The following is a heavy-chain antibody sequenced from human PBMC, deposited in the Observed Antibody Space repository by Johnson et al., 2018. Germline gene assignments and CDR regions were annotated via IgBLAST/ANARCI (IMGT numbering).Heavy chain of an antibody. CDR3: PYDSSGYYYFQH. CDR1: GFTVSSNY. V-gene: IGHV3-66*02. CDR2: IYSGGST. Sequence: VQLVESGGCLVQXGGSXRLXCAASGFTVSSNYMSWVRQAPGKGLEWVSVIYSGGSTYYADSVKGRFTISRDNAKKSLYLQMNSLLAEEMAAWGGPYDSSGYYYFQHWGQGTLVTVSS. J-gene: IGHJ1*01. D-gene: IGHD3-22*01.